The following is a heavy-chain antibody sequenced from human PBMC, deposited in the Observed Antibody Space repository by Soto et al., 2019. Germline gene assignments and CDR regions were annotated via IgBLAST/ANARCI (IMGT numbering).Heavy chain of an antibody. D-gene: IGHD2-15*01. CDR1: GFTFSSYA. V-gene: IGHV3-23*01. CDR2: IGGSGGT. CDR3: AKGQGWSYYYDS. Sequence: EVQLLESGGGLVQPGGSLRLSCAASGFTFSSYAMSWVRLAPGKGVEWFSSIGGSGGTYYADSVKGRFTISRDNSKSMLYRHLNSLRAEDTAMYYCAKGQGWSYYYDSWGQGTLVTVSS. J-gene: IGHJ4*02.